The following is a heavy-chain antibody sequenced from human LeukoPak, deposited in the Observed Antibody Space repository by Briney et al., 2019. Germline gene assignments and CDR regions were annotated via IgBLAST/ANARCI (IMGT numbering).Heavy chain of an antibody. CDR1: GFTFSSYS. Sequence: GGSLRISCAASGFTFSSYSMNWVRQAPGKGLEWVSSISSRSTYIYYADSVKGVLSISRDNAKNSLCLQMNSLRAEDTAVYYCVRDMTTATTSYLQHWGQGTLVTVSS. J-gene: IGHJ1*01. CDR2: ISSRSTYI. V-gene: IGHV3-21*01. D-gene: IGHD4-17*01. CDR3: VRDMTTATTSYLQH.